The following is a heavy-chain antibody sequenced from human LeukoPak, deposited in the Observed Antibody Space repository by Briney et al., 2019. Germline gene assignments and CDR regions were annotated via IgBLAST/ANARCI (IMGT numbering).Heavy chain of an antibody. D-gene: IGHD1-26*01. CDR2: ISSSSSYI. V-gene: IGHV3-21*01. J-gene: IGHJ4*02. CDR3: ARGEAPN. CDR1: GFTFGDYA. Sequence: GSLRLSCTASGFTFGDYAMSWVRQAPGKGLEWVSSISSSSSYIYYADSVKGRFTISRDNAKNSLYLQMNSLRAEDTAVYYCARGEAPNWGQGTLVTVSS.